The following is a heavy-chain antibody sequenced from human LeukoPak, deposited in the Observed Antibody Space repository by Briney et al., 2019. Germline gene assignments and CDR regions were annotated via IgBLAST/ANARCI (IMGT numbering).Heavy chain of an antibody. Sequence: PSETLSLTCVVSGGSISNTKLWSWVRPPPGQGLEWIWEVPLAGQTNYKPSLDGRVTMIRDDYSNQLSLKLTSVPGADRAIFYCSRERGGFCPFCYWGQGTLVIV. D-gene: IGHD3-3*01. J-gene: IGHJ4*02. CDR1: GGSISNTKL. V-gene: IGHV4-4*02. CDR3: SRERGGFCPFCY. CDR2: VPLAGQT.